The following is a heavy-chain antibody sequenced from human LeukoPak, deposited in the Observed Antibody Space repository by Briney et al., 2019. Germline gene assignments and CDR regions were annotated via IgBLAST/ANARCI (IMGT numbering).Heavy chain of an antibody. CDR2: IIPILGIA. Sequence: SVKVSCKASGGTFSSYTISWVRQAPGQGPEWMGRIIPILGIANYAQKFQGRVTITADKSTSTAYMELSSLRSEDTAVYYCAREVVRYRNAFDIWGQGTMVTVSS. CDR1: GGTFSSYT. CDR3: AREVVRYRNAFDI. V-gene: IGHV1-69*04. D-gene: IGHD2-2*01. J-gene: IGHJ3*02.